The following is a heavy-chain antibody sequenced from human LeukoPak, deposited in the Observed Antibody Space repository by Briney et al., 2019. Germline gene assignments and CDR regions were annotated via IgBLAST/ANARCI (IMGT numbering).Heavy chain of an antibody. J-gene: IGHJ5*02. CDR3: ARAPGYCSGGGCYWNWFDP. D-gene: IGHD2-15*01. Sequence: GGSLRLSCAASGFTFSSYSMNWVRQAPGKGLEWVSYISSSSSTIYYADSVKGRFTISRDNAKNSLYLQMNSLRAEDTAVYYCARAPGYCSGGGCYWNWFDPWGQGTLVTVSS. CDR2: ISSSSSTI. V-gene: IGHV3-48*01. CDR1: GFTFSSYS.